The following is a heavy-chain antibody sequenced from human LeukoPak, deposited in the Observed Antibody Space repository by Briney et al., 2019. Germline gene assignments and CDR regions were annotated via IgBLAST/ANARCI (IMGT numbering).Heavy chain of an antibody. Sequence: GASVKVSCKASGGTFSSYAISWVRQAPGQGLEWMGGIIPIFGTANYAQKFQGRVTITADESTSTAYMELSSLRSEDTAVYYCARAVGGYFDWLSPYFDYWGQGTLVTVSS. CDR3: ARAVGGYFDWLSPYFDY. V-gene: IGHV1-69*13. CDR2: IIPIFGTA. CDR1: GGTFSSYA. J-gene: IGHJ4*02. D-gene: IGHD3-9*01.